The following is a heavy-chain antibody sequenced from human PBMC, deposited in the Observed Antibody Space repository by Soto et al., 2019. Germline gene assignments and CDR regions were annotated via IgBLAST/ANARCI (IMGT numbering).Heavy chain of an antibody. CDR2: IGKDGGEK. J-gene: IGHJ4*02. CDR3: ARDPDCGNPDH. CDR1: GFTLSHYW. V-gene: IGHV3-7*01. Sequence: EVQLVESGGGLVQPGGSLRLSCAASGFTLSHYWMAWVRQAPGKGLEWVANIGKDGGEKIYIDSVKGRFTISRDNAKNSLYLQMNSLRAEDTAVYYCARDPDCGNPDHWGQGSLVTVS. D-gene: IGHD2-21*02.